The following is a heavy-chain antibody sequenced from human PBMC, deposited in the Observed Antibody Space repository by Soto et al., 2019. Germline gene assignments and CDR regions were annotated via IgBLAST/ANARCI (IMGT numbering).Heavy chain of an antibody. J-gene: IGHJ3*02. D-gene: IGHD1-26*01. CDR1: GFTFSNFA. V-gene: IGHV3-23*01. CDR2: ISGSGGST. CDR3: AKDPVVGTRRAFDI. Sequence: EVQLLESGGGLVQPGGSLRLSCAASGFTFSNFAMNWVGQAPGKGLEWVSAISGSGGSTYYADSVKGRFTISRDNSKNTLYLQMNSLRAKDTAVYYCAKDPVVGTRRAFDIWGRGTMVTVSS.